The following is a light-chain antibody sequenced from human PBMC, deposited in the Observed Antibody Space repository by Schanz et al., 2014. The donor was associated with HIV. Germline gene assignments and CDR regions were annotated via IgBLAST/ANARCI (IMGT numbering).Light chain of an antibody. CDR3: SSYAGSNTLV. Sequence: QSVLTQPASVSGAPGQSITLSCTGTSSDIGGYNVVSWYQQHPDKAPKLIIYDVTTRPSGISSRFSGSKSGNTAYLTISGLLAEDEADYHCSSYAGSNTLVFGGGTKLTVL. CDR1: SSDIGGYNV. CDR2: DVT. J-gene: IGLJ2*01. V-gene: IGLV2-14*03.